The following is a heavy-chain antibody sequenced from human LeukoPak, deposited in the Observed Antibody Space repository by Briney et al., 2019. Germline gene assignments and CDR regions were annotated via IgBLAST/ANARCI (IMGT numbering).Heavy chain of an antibody. J-gene: IGHJ3*02. CDR2: IIPIFGTA. V-gene: IGHV1-69*05. D-gene: IGHD5-18*01. Sequence: ASVKVSCKASGGTFSSYAISWVRQAPGQGLEWMGRIIPIFGTANYAQKFQGRVTITTDDSTSTAYMELSSLTSEETAVYYCARETGPWIQLWFFDRHAFDIWGQGTMVTVSS. CDR3: ARETGPWIQLWFFDRHAFDI. CDR1: GGTFSSYA.